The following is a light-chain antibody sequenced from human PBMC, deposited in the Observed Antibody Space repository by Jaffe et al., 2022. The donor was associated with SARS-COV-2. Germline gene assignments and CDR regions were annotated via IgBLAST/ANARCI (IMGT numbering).Light chain of an antibody. CDR2: DAS. J-gene: IGKJ1*01. CDR3: QQRSNSWT. V-gene: IGKV3-11*01. Sequence: EIVLTQSPATLSLSPGDGATLSCRASQSVSSYLAWYQQKPGQAPRLLIYDASNRATGIPVRFSGGGSGTDFTLTISSLEPEDFAVYYCQQRSNSWTFGQGTKVEIK. CDR1: QSVSSY.